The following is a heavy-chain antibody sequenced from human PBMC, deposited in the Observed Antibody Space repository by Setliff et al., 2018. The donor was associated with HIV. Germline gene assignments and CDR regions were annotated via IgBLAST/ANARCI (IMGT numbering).Heavy chain of an antibody. Sequence: GGSLRLSCAASGFSVSGYTVTWDRQAPGKGLEWLSYIDKGGRTTYYAGSVKGRFTISRDNAENSVYLQMNSLRTEDTAFYYCAKDRSPADPVAGLDYWGQGTLVTV. D-gene: IGHD6-19*01. J-gene: IGHJ4*02. V-gene: IGHV3-48*04. CDR2: IDKGGRTT. CDR1: GFSVSGYT. CDR3: AKDRSPADPVAGLDY.